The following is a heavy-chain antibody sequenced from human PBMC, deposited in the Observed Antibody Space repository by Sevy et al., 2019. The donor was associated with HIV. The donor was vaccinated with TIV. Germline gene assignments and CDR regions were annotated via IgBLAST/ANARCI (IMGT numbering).Heavy chain of an antibody. D-gene: IGHD2-2*01. CDR3: ARDCSSTNCLWGLDV. V-gene: IGHV3-7*03. CDR2: IKKDGSEK. CDR1: GFTFSSYW. Sequence: GGSLRLSCAASGFTFSSYWMSWVRQAPGKGLEWVANIKKDGSEKYYVDSVKDRFTISRDNAKNSLYLQMNSLRVEDTAMYYCARDCSSTNCLWGLDVWGQGTTVTVSS. J-gene: IGHJ6*02.